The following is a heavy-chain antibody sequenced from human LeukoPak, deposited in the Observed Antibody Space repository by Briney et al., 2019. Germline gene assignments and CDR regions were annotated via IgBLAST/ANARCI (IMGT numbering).Heavy chain of an antibody. Sequence: GGSLRLSCAASGFTFSSYAMHWVRQAPGKGLEWVAVISYDGSNKYYADSVKGRFTISRDNSKNTLYLQMNSLRAEDTAVYYCAVQIVVVVRDAFDIWGQGTMVTVSS. D-gene: IGHD2-15*01. CDR2: ISYDGSNK. J-gene: IGHJ3*02. CDR3: AVQIVVVVRDAFDI. CDR1: GFTFSSYA. V-gene: IGHV3-30-3*01.